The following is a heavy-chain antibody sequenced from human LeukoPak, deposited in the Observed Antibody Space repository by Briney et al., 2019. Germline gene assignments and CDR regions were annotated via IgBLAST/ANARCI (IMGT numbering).Heavy chain of an antibody. CDR1: GFTFSSYV. V-gene: IGHV3-33*01. CDR2: IGYDGSNK. D-gene: IGHD3-22*01. CDR3: ARDRSQYYYGSSGYGDFDY. J-gene: IGHJ4*02. Sequence: PGGSLRLSCVAAGFTFSSYVMHWVRQAPGKGLEWVAVIGYDGSNKFYADSVKGRFTISRDNPKSTVFLQMNSLRAEDTAVYYCARDRSQYYYGSSGYGDFDYWGQGTLVTVSS.